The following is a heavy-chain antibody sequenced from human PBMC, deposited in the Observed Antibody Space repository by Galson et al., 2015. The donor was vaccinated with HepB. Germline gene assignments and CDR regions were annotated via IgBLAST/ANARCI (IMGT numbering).Heavy chain of an antibody. J-gene: IGHJ4*02. CDR2: IIPIFGTA. Sequence: SVKVSCKASGGTFSSYAISWVRQAPGQGLEWMGGIIPIFGTANYAQKFQGRVTITADESTSTAYMELSSLRSEDTAVYYCARFGNSRAARTFDYWGQGTLVTVSS. CDR1: GGTFSSYA. CDR3: ARFGNSRAARTFDY. D-gene: IGHD6-6*01. V-gene: IGHV1-69*13.